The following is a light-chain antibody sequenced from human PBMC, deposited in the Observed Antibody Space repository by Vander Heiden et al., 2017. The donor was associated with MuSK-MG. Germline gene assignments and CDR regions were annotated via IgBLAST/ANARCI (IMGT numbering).Light chain of an antibody. V-gene: IGLV1-40*01. Sequence: QSVLTQPPSVSGAPGQRVTISCTGSSSNIGAGYDVHWYQQLPGTAPKPLIYGNNNRPSGVPDRFSGSKSGTSASLAITGLQAEDEADYYCQSYDSSLIGYVFGTGTKVTVL. CDR1: SSNIGAGYD. J-gene: IGLJ1*01. CDR2: GNN. CDR3: QSYDSSLIGYV.